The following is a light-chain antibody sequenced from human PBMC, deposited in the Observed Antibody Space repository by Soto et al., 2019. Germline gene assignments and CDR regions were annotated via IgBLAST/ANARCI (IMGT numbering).Light chain of an antibody. Sequence: EIVMTQSPATLSVSQGERATLSCRASQSISSKVAWYQQKPGQAPRLLIYRASTRATGVPARFSGSGSGTEFTLTISSLQSEDFAVYYCQEYNNWHPITFGGGTKVDIK. J-gene: IGKJ4*01. CDR1: QSISSK. CDR3: QEYNNWHPIT. V-gene: IGKV3-15*01. CDR2: RAS.